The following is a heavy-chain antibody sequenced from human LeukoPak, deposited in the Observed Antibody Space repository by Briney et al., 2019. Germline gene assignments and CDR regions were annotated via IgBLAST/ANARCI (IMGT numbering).Heavy chain of an antibody. CDR1: GFTFSSYW. CDR3: ATGGDNDILTGYYTSFDY. D-gene: IGHD3-9*01. J-gene: IGHJ4*02. CDR2: ISGSGGST. V-gene: IGHV3-23*01. Sequence: GGSLRLSCAASGFTFSSYWMHWVRQAPGKGLEWVSAISGSGGSTYYADSVKGRFTISRDNSKNTLYLQMNSLRAEDTAVYYCATGGDNDILTGYYTSFDYWGQGTLVTVSS.